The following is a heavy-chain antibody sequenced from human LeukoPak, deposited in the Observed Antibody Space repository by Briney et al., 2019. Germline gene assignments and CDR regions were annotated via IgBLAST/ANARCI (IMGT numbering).Heavy chain of an antibody. D-gene: IGHD3-3*01. V-gene: IGHV4-34*01. CDR2: INHSGST. Sequence: SETLSLTCAVYGGSFSGYYWSWIRQPPGKGLEWIGEINHSGSTNYNPSLKSRVTISVDTSKNQFSLKLSSATAADTAVYYCARLSDDFWSGYQYYFDYWGQGTLVTVSS. CDR3: ARLSDDFWSGYQYYFDY. J-gene: IGHJ4*02. CDR1: GGSFSGYY.